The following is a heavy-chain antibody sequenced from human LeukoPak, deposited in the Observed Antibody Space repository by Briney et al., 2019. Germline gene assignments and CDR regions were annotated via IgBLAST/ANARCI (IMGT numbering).Heavy chain of an antibody. Sequence: ASVKVSCKASGYTFTSYGISWVRQAPGQGPEWMGWISAYNGNTNYAQKLQGRVTMTTDTSTSTAYMELRSLRSDDTAVYYRARRVATRSFDYWGQGTLVTVSS. V-gene: IGHV1-18*01. CDR3: ARRVATRSFDY. J-gene: IGHJ4*02. CDR2: ISAYNGNT. D-gene: IGHD5-12*01. CDR1: GYTFTSYG.